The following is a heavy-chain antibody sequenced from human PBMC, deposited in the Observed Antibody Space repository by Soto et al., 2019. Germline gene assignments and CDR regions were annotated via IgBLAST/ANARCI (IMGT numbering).Heavy chain of an antibody. Sequence: QVQLVQSGAEVKKPGSSVKVSCKASGGTFSSYTISWVRQAPGQGLEWMGRIIPILGIANYAQKCQGRVTITADQSTSTAYMELSSLRSEDTAVYYCARVEGYCTNGVCDWFVPWGQGTLVTVSS. D-gene: IGHD2-8*01. CDR3: ARVEGYCTNGVCDWFVP. CDR2: IIPILGIA. V-gene: IGHV1-69*02. J-gene: IGHJ5*02. CDR1: GGTFSSYT.